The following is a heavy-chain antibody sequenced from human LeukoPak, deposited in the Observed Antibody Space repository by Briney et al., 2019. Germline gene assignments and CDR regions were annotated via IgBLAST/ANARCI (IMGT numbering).Heavy chain of an antibody. J-gene: IGHJ4*02. CDR2: ISGSGGST. CDR3: ARGSTVTTAFDY. V-gene: IGHV3-23*01. Sequence: SGGSLRLSCAAPGLTFSSYVMTWVRQTPGKGLEWVSTISGSGGSTYYADSVKGRFTISRDNSKNTLYLQMNSLRADDTAVYYCARGSTVTTAFDYWGQGTLVIVSS. CDR1: GLTFSSYV. D-gene: IGHD4-17*01.